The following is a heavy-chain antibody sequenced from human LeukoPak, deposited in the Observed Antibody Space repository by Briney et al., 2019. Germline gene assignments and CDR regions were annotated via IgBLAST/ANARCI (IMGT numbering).Heavy chain of an antibody. CDR3: AKDVVPAARDNPNWFGP. J-gene: IGHJ5*02. CDR2: IRYDGSNK. D-gene: IGHD2-2*01. Sequence: GGSLRLSCAASGFTFSSYVMHWVGQAPGKGLEWVAFIRYDGSNKYYADSVKGRFTISRDNSKNTLYLQMNSLRAEDTAVYYCAKDVVPAARDNPNWFGPWGQGTLVTVSS. CDR1: GFTFSSYV. V-gene: IGHV3-30*02.